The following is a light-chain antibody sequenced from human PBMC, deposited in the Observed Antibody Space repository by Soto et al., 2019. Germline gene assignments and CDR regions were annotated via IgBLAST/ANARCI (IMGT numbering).Light chain of an antibody. J-gene: IGLJ1*01. CDR1: SSDIGAYNY. V-gene: IGLV2-14*01. Sequence: QSALTQPASVSGSPGQSITISCTGTSSDIGAYNYVSWYQQYPGKAPKLMIYGVTNRPSGVSNRFSGSKSGTSASLAITGLQAEDEADYYCQSFDSSRFYVFGTGTKVTV. CDR3: QSFDSSRFYV. CDR2: GVT.